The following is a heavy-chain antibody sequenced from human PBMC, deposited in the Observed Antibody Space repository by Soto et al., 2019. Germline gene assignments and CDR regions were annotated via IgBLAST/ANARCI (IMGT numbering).Heavy chain of an antibody. D-gene: IGHD2-8*01. J-gene: IGHJ6*02. Sequence: EVHLVESGGGPVKRGGSLRLSCAASGFTFSSYSMNWVRQAPGKGLEWVSTISSGSHYIYYADSVKGRFTISRDNAENSLYLHMNSLRAEDTAVYYCARDIKDCTNAVCYPLGMDMDVWGQGTTVTVSS. CDR1: GFTFSSYS. V-gene: IGHV3-21*01. CDR2: ISSGSHYI. CDR3: ARDIKDCTNAVCYPLGMDMDV.